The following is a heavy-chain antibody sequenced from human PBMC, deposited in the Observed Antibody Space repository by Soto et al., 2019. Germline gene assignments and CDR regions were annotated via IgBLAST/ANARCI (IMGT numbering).Heavy chain of an antibody. Sequence: GGSLRLSCAASGFTFRNYAMTWARQAPGKGLEWVSSLLRSGSSAYYADSVRGRFTISSDTSANSLYLQMDNLRAEDTAIYYCAKDAISGDGIWLMDSWGQGTVVTVSS. CDR2: LLRSGSSA. CDR1: GFTFRNYA. V-gene: IGHV3-23*01. CDR3: AKDAISGDGIWLMDS. D-gene: IGHD4-17*01. J-gene: IGHJ5*02.